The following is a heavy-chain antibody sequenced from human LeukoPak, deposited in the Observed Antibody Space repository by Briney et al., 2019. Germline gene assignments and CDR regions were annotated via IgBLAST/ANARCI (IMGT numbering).Heavy chain of an antibody. CDR1: GFTFSSYA. V-gene: IGHV3-23*01. CDR3: ASKPDGYADFDY. J-gene: IGHJ4*02. D-gene: IGHD5-24*01. Sequence: GGSLRLSCAASGFTFSSYALSWVRQAPGKGLEWVSSISISGGTFYANSVKGRFTISRDNSKNTLSLQMNSLRAEDTAVYYCASKPDGYADFDYWGQGTLVSVSS. CDR2: ISISGGT.